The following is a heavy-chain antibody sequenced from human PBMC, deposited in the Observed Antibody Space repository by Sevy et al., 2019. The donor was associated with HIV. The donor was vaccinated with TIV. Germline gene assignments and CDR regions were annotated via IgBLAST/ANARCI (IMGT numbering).Heavy chain of an antibody. Sequence: GGSLRLSCAASGFTFSSYAMSWVRQAPGKGLEWVSAISGSGGSTYYADSVKGRFTISRDNSKNTLYLQMNSLRAEDMAVSYCAKVRWEPTPPSYAFDYWGQGTLVTVSS. CDR3: AKVRWEPTPPSYAFDY. CDR2: ISGSGGST. J-gene: IGHJ4*02. D-gene: IGHD1-26*01. CDR1: GFTFSSYA. V-gene: IGHV3-23*01.